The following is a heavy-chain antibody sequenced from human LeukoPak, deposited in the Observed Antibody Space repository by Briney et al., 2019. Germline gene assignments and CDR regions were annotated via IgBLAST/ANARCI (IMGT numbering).Heavy chain of an antibody. CDR3: ARQQSEGGMITFGGVIVMEAFDI. D-gene: IGHD3-16*02. J-gene: IGHJ3*02. Sequence: PGESLKISCKGSGYSFTTYWIGWARQMPGKGLEWMGIIYPGDSDTRYSPYFQGQVTISADKSISTAYLQWSSLKASDTAMYYCARQQSEGGMITFGGVIVMEAFDIWGQGTMVTVSS. CDR1: GYSFTTYW. V-gene: IGHV5-51*01. CDR2: IYPGDSDT.